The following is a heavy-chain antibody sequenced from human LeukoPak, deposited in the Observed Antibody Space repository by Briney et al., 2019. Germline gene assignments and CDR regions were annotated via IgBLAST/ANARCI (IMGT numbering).Heavy chain of an antibody. CDR1: GFTFDDYG. CDR2: INWNGAST. V-gene: IGHV3-20*01. Sequence: GGSLRLSCAASGFTFDDYGMSWVRQAPGKGLEWVSGINWNGASTSYADSVKGRFTISRDTAKNSLYLQMNSLRAEDTALYHCVRGYYYEDFDYWGQGTLVTVSS. J-gene: IGHJ4*02. CDR3: VRGYYYEDFDY. D-gene: IGHD3-22*01.